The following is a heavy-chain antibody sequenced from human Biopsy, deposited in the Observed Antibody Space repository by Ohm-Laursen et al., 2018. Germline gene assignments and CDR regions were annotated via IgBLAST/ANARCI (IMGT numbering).Heavy chain of an antibody. CDR3: ARHDGNGPFALDS. Sequence: GTLSLTCIVSGGSISSGSNYWAWIRQPPGKGLEWIGSVYHSGTTYYSPSLKSRVTISVDTSKNQLSLKVPSVTAADTAAYYCARHDGNGPFALDSWGQGTLVTVSS. V-gene: IGHV4-39*01. CDR1: GGSISSGSNY. J-gene: IGHJ4*02. CDR2: VYHSGTT. D-gene: IGHD5-24*01.